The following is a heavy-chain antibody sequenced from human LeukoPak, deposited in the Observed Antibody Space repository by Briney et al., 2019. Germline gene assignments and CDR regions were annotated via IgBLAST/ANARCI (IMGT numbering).Heavy chain of an antibody. V-gene: IGHV4-59*01. CDR1: GGSISSYY. Sequence: SETLSLTCSVSGGSISSYYWSWIRQPPGKGLEWIGYIYYSGSTNYNPSLKSPVTISVDTSKNQFSLKLSSVTAADTAVYYCARTYYDSSGYYYPYYFDYWGQGTLVTVSS. J-gene: IGHJ4*02. CDR2: IYYSGST. D-gene: IGHD3-22*01. CDR3: ARTYYDSSGYYYPYYFDY.